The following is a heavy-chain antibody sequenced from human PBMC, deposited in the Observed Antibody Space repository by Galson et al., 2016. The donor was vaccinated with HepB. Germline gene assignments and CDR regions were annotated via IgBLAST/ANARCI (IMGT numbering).Heavy chain of an antibody. J-gene: IGHJ6*02. CDR1: GFTFSSYW. CDR2: IKQDRSEK. Sequence: SLRLSCAASGFTFSSYWMSWVRQAPGKGLEWVANIKQDRSEKYYVDSVKGRFTISRDNAKNSLYLQMNSLRAEDTAVYYCAREIPYYDILTGYYPSLDYYYGMNVWGQGTTVTVSS. CDR3: AREIPYYDILTGYYPSLDYYYGMNV. D-gene: IGHD3-9*01. V-gene: IGHV3-7*01.